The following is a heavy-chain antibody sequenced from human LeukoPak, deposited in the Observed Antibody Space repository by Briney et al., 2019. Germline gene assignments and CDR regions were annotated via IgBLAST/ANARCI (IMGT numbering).Heavy chain of an antibody. D-gene: IGHD6-13*01. Sequence: AGGSLRLSCAASGFTFSSYGMHWVRQAPGKGLEWVAVISYDGSNKYYADSVKGRFTISRDNSKNTLYLQMNSLRAEDTAVYYCARTIAAPIYYYYYYMDVWGKGTTVTVSS. J-gene: IGHJ6*03. CDR3: ARTIAAPIYYYYYYMDV. CDR1: GFTFSSYG. V-gene: IGHV3-30*19. CDR2: ISYDGSNK.